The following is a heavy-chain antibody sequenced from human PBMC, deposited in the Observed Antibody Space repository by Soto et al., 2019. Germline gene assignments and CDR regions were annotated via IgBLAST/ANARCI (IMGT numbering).Heavy chain of an antibody. CDR1: GGTFTNYA. CDR2: IIPFYDKA. D-gene: IGHD3-10*01. J-gene: IGHJ6*02. CDR3: ARGYRELYYYAMDV. V-gene: IGHV1-69*06. Sequence: QVELVQSGVEVKKPGSSLKVSCKASGGTFTNYAFNWVRQAPGQGLAWMGGIIPFYDKANYAEKFLGRVTITADKSTTTAYMGLSSLTSDDTDVYFCARGYRELYYYAMDVWGRGTPVIVSS.